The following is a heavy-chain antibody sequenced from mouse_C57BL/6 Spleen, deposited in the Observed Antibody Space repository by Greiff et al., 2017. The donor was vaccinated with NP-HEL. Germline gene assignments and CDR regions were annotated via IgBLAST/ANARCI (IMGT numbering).Heavy chain of an antibody. CDR3: AREGRVTDDY. D-gene: IGHD2-2*01. J-gene: IGHJ2*01. V-gene: IGHV1-26*01. CDR2: INPNNGGT. CDR1: GYTFTDYY. Sequence: VQLQQSGPELVKPGASVKISCKASGYTFTDYYMNWVKQSHGKSLEWIGDINPNNGGTSYNQKFKGKATLTVDKSSSTAYMELRSLTSEDSAVYYCAREGRVTDDYWGQGTTLTVSS.